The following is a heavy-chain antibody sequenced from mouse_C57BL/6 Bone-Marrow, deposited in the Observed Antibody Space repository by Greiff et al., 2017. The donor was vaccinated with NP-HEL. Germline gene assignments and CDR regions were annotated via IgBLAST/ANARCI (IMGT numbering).Heavy chain of an antibody. CDR1: GFNIKDDY. V-gene: IGHV14-4*01. CDR2: IDPENGDT. Sequence: VQLQQSGAELVRPGASVKLSCTASGFNIKDDYMHWVKQRPEQGLEWIGWIDPENGDTEYASKFQGKATITADTSSNTAYLQLSSLTSEDTAVYYCTTWANWDYWGQGTTLTVSS. J-gene: IGHJ2*01. D-gene: IGHD4-1*01. CDR3: TTWANWDY.